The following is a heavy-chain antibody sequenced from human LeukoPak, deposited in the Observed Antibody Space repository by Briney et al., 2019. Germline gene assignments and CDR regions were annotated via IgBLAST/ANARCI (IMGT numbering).Heavy chain of an antibody. CDR2: IYVTGST. J-gene: IGHJ6*03. CDR3: ARLKYYDSTGYSPGYYLDV. V-gene: IGHV4-4*07. Sequence: SETLSLTCTVSGGSIINYYWSWIRQPAGTGLEWVGRIYVTGSTIYNPSLQSRLSMSVDTSKNQFSLRLTSVTAADTAVYYCARLKYYDSTGYSPGYYLDVWGKGITVTVSS. CDR1: GGSIINYY. D-gene: IGHD3-22*01.